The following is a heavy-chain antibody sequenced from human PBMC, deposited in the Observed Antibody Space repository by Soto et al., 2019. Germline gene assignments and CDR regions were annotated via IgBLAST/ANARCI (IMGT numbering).Heavy chain of an antibody. CDR2: IDNAGTDS. D-gene: IGHD3-10*01. V-gene: IGHV3-74*01. CDR1: GFTLSGRS. CDR3: ARGWFGPDV. Sequence: EVQLVESGGGLVQPGGSLRLSCAASGFTLSGRSMHWVRQAPGKGLVWVSGIDNAGTDSTYADSVKGRFTSSRDNAKNMLYLQMNSLRVEATAVYYCARGWFGPDVWGKGTMVTVSS. J-gene: IGHJ6*04.